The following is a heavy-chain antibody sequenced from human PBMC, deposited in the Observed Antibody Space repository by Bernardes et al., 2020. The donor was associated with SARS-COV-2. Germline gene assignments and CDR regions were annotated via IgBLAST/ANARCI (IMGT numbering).Heavy chain of an antibody. CDR3: ARAPPKVVAGFGGYYYYGMDD. Sequence: GGSLRLSCAASGFTVSANYMSWVRQAPGKGLEWVSVTYSGGTTYYRNSVKGRFTVSRDNSKNTLFLQMNSLRVEDTAVYYCARAPPKVVAGFGGYYYYGMDDWGQGTTVTVSS. D-gene: IGHD6-19*01. CDR1: GFTVSANY. CDR2: TYSGGTT. V-gene: IGHV3-53*01. J-gene: IGHJ6*02.